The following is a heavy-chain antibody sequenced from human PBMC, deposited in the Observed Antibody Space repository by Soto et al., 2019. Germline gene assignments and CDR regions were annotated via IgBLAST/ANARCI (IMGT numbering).Heavy chain of an antibody. CDR2: INAYNGNT. J-gene: IGHJ5*02. D-gene: IGHD2-15*01. CDR3: ARSRGPGCSGGSCPPHTPHYWFDP. V-gene: IGHV1-18*01. CDR1: GDAIASRA. Sequence: GVSAKPSSEASGDAIASRARCSLRQAPGQRLEWMGWINAYNGNTKYSQKLQGRVTMTTDTSTSTAYMELRSLRSDDTAVYYCARSRGPGCSGGSCPPHTPHYWFDPRGQGTPVTVSS.